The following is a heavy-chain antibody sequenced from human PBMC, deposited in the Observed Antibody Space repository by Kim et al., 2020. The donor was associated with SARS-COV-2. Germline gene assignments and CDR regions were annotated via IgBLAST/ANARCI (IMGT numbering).Heavy chain of an antibody. D-gene: IGHD6-13*01. J-gene: IGHJ5*02. V-gene: IGHV4-31*03. CDR2: IYYSGST. Sequence: SETLSLTCTVSGGSISSGGYYWSWIRQHPGKGLEWIGYIYYSGSTYYNPSLKSRVTISVDTSKNQFSLKLSSVTAADTAVYYCASRSSSWYAGWFDPWGQGTLVTVSS. CDR1: GGSISSGGYY. CDR3: ASRSSSWYAGWFDP.